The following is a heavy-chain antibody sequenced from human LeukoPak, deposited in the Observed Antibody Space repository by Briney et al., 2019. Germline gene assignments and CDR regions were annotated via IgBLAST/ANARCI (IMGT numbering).Heavy chain of an antibody. CDR1: GYTFTGYY. CDR2: INPNSGGT. CDR3: ARGSAARPDFSDY. J-gene: IGHJ4*02. Sequence: ASVKVSCKASGYTFTGYYMHWVRQAPGQGLEWMGRINPNSGGTNYAQKFQGRVTMTRDTSISTPYMELSRLRSDDTAVYYCARGSAARPDFSDYWGQGTLVTVSS. V-gene: IGHV1-2*06. D-gene: IGHD6-6*01.